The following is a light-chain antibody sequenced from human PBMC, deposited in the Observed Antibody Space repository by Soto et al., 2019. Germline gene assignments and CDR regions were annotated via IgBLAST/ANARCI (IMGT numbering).Light chain of an antibody. CDR3: ASYTSSSTLV. CDR1: SSDVGGYNH. Sequence: QSALTQPASVSGSPGQSITMSCTGTSSDVGGYNHVSWYQQHPGKAPKLMIYEVSNRPSGVSNRFSGSKSGNTASLTISGLQAEDEADYYCASYTSSSTLVFGTGTKLTVL. J-gene: IGLJ1*01. V-gene: IGLV2-14*01. CDR2: EVS.